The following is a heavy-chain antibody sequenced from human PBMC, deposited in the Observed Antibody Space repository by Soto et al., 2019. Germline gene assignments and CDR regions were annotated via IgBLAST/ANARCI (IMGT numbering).Heavy chain of an antibody. J-gene: IGHJ5*01. V-gene: IGHV4-39*01. D-gene: IGHD3-9*01. CDR3: AKLRYFDWSAYNWFEY. CDR1: GGSISTSSHY. Sequence: ETLSLTCTVSGGSISTSSHYWDWFRQPPGKGLEWIGSIYYSGSTYYNPSLKSRVTMSVDTSKNQFSLWLSSVTAADTAVYHCAKLRYFDWSAYNWFEYWGQGTPVTVSS. CDR2: IYYSGST.